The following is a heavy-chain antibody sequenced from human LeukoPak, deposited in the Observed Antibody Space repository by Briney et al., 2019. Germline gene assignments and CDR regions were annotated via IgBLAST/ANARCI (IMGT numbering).Heavy chain of an antibody. Sequence: GGSLRLSCAASGFTVSSNYMSWVRQGPGKGLQCVSVISNDGDTYYADSVKGRFTITRDTSKNTVSLQMNSLRAEDTAVYYCAGDRTTGGWYEFDYWGQETLVTVSS. J-gene: IGHJ4*02. V-gene: IGHV3-53*01. CDR1: GFTVSSNY. CDR2: ISNDGDT. D-gene: IGHD6-19*01. CDR3: AGDRTTGGWYEFDY.